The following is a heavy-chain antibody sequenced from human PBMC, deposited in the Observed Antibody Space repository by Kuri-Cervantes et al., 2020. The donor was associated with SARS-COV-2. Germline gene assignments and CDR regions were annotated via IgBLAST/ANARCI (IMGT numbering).Heavy chain of an antibody. D-gene: IGHD3-3*01. CDR1: GYTFTSYA. V-gene: IGHV1-3*01. Sequence: GGSLRLSCKASGYTFTSYAMHWVRQAPGQRLEWMGWINAGNGNTKYSQKFQGRVTITADKSTSTAYMELSSLRSEDTAVYYCARSRNPDITIFGVVNRYYGMDVWGQGTTVTVSS. CDR2: INAGNGNT. J-gene: IGHJ6*02. CDR3: ARSRNPDITIFGVVNRYYGMDV.